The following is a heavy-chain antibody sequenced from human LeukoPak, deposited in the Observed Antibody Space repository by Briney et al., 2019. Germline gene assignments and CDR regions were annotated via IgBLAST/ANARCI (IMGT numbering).Heavy chain of an antibody. Sequence: GGSLRLSCAASGFTFSSYSMNWVRQAPGKGLEWVSSISSSSSYIYYADSVKGRFTISRDNAKNSLYLQMNSLRAEDTAVYYCARYCGGDCLKQLVFDYWGQGTLVTVSS. V-gene: IGHV3-21*01. CDR2: ISSSSSYI. D-gene: IGHD2-21*02. J-gene: IGHJ4*02. CDR3: ARYCGGDCLKQLVFDY. CDR1: GFTFSSYS.